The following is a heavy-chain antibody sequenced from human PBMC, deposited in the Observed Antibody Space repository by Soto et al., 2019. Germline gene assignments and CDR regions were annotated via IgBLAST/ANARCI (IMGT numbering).Heavy chain of an antibody. D-gene: IGHD1-26*01. J-gene: IGHJ4*02. CDR1: GNTFSYRY. CDR2: ITPFSGDV. V-gene: IGHV1-45*02. Sequence: QMQLVQSGAEVKKTGSSVTVSCKALGNTFSYRYLHWVRHAPGQALEWMGWITPFSGDVHYAQKFQERVTLTRDRSINTAYMRMSSLTSEDTAIYFCASGGAGSGPFAWELPDHWGQGTLVTVSS. CDR3: ASGGAGSGPFAWELPDH.